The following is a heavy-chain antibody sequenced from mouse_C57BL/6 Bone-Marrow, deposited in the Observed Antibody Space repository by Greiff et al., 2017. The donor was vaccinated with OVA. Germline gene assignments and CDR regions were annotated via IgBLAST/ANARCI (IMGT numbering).Heavy chain of an antibody. D-gene: IGHD1-1*01. CDR2: ISDGGSYT. Sequence: EVKLQESGGDLVKPGGSLKLSCAASGFTFSSYAMSWVRQTPEKRLEWVATISDGGSYTYYPDNVKGRFTISRDNAKNNLYLQMSHLKSEDTAMYYCARGYYGSSYWFAYWGQGTLVTVSA. CDR1: GFTFSSYA. V-gene: IGHV5-4*03. J-gene: IGHJ3*01. CDR3: ARGYYGSSYWFAY.